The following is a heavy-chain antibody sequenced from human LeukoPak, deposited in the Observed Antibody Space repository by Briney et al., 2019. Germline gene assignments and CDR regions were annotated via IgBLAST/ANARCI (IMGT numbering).Heavy chain of an antibody. CDR1: GYTFTGYY. CDR2: INPNSGGT. V-gene: IGHV1-2*02. J-gene: IGHJ4*02. D-gene: IGHD1-26*01. CDR3: ASTSVPSYLVGLDY. Sequence: GASVKVSCKASGYTFTGYYMHLVRQAPGQGLEWMGWINPNSGGTNYAQKFQGRVTMTRDTSISTAYMELSRLRSDDTAVYYCASTSVPSYLVGLDYWGQGTLVTVSS.